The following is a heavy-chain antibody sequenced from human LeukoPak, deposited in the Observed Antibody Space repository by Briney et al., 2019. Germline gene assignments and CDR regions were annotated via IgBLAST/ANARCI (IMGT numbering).Heavy chain of an antibody. D-gene: IGHD6-19*01. J-gene: IGHJ2*01. Sequence: SETLSLTCTVSGGSISSGSYYWRWIRQPAGKGLEWIGRIYTSGSTHYNPSLKSRVTISVDTSKNQFSLKLSSVAAADTAVYYCARAPLPPVGGWWLDYWYFDLWGRGTLVTVSS. CDR1: GGSISSGSYY. V-gene: IGHV4-61*02. CDR2: IYTSGST. CDR3: ARAPLPPVGGWWLDYWYFDL.